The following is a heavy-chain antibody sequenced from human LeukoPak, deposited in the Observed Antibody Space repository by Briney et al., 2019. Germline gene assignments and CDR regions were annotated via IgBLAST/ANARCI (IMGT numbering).Heavy chain of an antibody. CDR1: GGSISSSSYY. V-gene: IGHV4-39*07. CDR2: IYYSGST. J-gene: IGHJ4*02. D-gene: IGHD3-10*01. CDR3: ARVPYYYGSGKTHPFDY. Sequence: PSETLSLTCTVSGGSISSSSYYWGWIRQPPGKGLEWIGSIYYSGSTYYNPSLKSRVTISVDTSKNQFSLTLSSVTAADTAMYYCARVPYYYGSGKTHPFDYWGQGTLVTVSS.